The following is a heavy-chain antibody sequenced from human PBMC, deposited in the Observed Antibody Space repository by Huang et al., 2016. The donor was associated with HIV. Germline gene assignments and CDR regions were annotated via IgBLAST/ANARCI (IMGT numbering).Heavy chain of an antibody. CDR1: GFTFRGSG. Sequence: QVHLVESGGGVVQPGRSLRLSCAASGFTFRGSGMHWVRQAPGKGLEWVAVITFDGKNKYYADAVRGRFTVSRDNSQNTVSLQMYTLRAEDTAVYYCAKDNDLYYFDYWGQGTLVTVSS. D-gene: IGHD1-1*01. J-gene: IGHJ4*02. V-gene: IGHV3-30*18. CDR2: ITFDGKNK. CDR3: AKDNDLYYFDY.